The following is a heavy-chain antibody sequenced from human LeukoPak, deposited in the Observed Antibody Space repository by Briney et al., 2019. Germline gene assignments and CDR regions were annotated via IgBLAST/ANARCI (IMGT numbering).Heavy chain of an antibody. CDR1: GFTFNDYA. V-gene: IGHV3-9*03. Sequence: GRSLRLSCAASGFTFNDYAMHWVRQAPGKGLEWVSGISWNSGNIGYADSVKGRFTISRDNAKNSLYLQMNSLRAEDMALYYCARLVTGIAAAGTDYWGQGTLVTVSS. J-gene: IGHJ4*02. CDR3: ARLVTGIAAAGTDY. CDR2: ISWNSGNI. D-gene: IGHD6-13*01.